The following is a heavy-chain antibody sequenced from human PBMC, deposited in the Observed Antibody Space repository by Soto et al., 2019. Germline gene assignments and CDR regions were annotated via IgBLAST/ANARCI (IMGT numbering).Heavy chain of an antibody. CDR3: AREGEYSYGLN. CDR2: MNPNSGST. D-gene: IGHD5-18*01. J-gene: IGHJ4*02. Sequence: VASVKVSCKTSGNTFTSYDINWVRQATGQGLEWMGWMNPNSGSTGYAQKFQGRVTMTRNTSISTAYMELSSLRSEDTAVYYCAREGEYSYGLNWGQGTPVTVSS. CDR1: GNTFTSYD. V-gene: IGHV1-8*01.